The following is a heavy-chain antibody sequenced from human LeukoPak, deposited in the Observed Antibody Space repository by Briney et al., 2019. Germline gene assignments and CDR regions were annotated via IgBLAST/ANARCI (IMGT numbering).Heavy chain of an antibody. CDR1: GGTFSSYA. CDR2: ISAYNGNT. V-gene: IGHV1-18*01. CDR3: ARKLTSCCGFDY. Sequence: VASVKVSCKASGGTFSSYAISWVRQAPGQGLEWMGWISAYNGNTNYAQKLQGRVTMTTDTSTSTAYMELRSLRSDDTAVYYCARKLTSCCGFDYWGQGTLVTVSS. D-gene: IGHD2-2*01. J-gene: IGHJ4*02.